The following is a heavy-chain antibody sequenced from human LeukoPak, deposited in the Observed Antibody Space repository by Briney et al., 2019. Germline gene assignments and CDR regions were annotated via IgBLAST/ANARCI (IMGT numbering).Heavy chain of an antibody. CDR2: ISYDGYNK. V-gene: IGHV3-30*18. CDR3: AKVALSGNRLDF. CDR1: GFTFSSYG. J-gene: IGHJ4*02. D-gene: IGHD1-26*01. Sequence: GGSLRLSCAASGFTFSSYGMHWVRQAPGKGLEWVAVISYDGYNKYYADSVKGRFTISRDISKNTLYLQMNSLRAEDTAVYYCAKVALSGNRLDFWGQGTLVTVSS.